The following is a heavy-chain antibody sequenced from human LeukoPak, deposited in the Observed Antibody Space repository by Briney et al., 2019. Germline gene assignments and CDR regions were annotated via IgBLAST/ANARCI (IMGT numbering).Heavy chain of an antibody. V-gene: IGHV3-30*18. CDR2: ISYDGRNK. D-gene: IGHD3-22*01. J-gene: IGHJ4*02. CDR3: AKYLSGSFDY. Sequence: GGSLRLSCAASGFTFSSSAMNWVRQAPGKGLEWVAVISYDGRNKYFADSVKGRFTISRDNSKNTLYLQMNSLRAEDTAVYYCAKYLSGSFDYWGQETLVTVSS. CDR1: GFTFSSSA.